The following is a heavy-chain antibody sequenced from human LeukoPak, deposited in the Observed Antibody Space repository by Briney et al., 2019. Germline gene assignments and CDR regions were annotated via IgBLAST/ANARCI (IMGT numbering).Heavy chain of an antibody. Sequence: SETLSLTCAVSGGSISSSNWWSWVRQPPGKGLEWIGEIYHSGSTNYNPSLKSRVTISVDRSKNQFSLKLSSVTAADTAVYYCASRTFWSGYYSYWGQGTLVTVSS. CDR1: GGSISSSNW. V-gene: IGHV4-4*02. CDR2: IYHSGST. D-gene: IGHD3-3*01. J-gene: IGHJ4*02. CDR3: ASRTFWSGYYSY.